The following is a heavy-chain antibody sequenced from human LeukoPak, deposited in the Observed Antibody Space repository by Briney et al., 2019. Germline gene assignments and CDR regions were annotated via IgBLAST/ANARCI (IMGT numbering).Heavy chain of an antibody. CDR1: GGSFSGYY. CDR2: INHSGST. V-gene: IGHV4-34*01. CDR3: ARIGINSGYSKAFDI. J-gene: IGHJ3*02. Sequence: SETLSLTCAVYGGSFSGYYWSWIRQPPGKGLEWIGEINHSGSTNYNPSLKSRVTMSVNTSKNQFSLKLSSVTAADTAVYYCARIGINSGYSKAFDIWGQGTMVTVSS. D-gene: IGHD3-22*01.